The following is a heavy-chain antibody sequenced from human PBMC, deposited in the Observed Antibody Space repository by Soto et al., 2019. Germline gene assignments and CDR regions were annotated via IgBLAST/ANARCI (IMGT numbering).Heavy chain of an antibody. CDR3: ARGDDGSSWGGNWFDP. D-gene: IGHD6-13*01. Sequence: QVQLQASGPGLVKPSGTLSLTCAVSGGSISSSNWWSWVRQPPGKGLERIGEIYHSGSTNYNPSLKRRVTISVDKSKNQFSLKLSSVTAADTAVYYCARGDDGSSWGGNWFDPWGQGTLVTVSS. CDR1: GGSISSSNW. V-gene: IGHV4-4*02. J-gene: IGHJ5*02. CDR2: IYHSGST.